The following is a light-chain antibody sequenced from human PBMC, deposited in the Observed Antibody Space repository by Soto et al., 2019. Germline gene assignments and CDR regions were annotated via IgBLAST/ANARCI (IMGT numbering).Light chain of an antibody. CDR1: SSDIGTYNY. J-gene: IGLJ3*02. CDR2: EVN. V-gene: IGLV2-14*01. Sequence: QSVLTQPASVSGSPGQSITISCTGTSSDIGTYNYVSWYQQHPGRAPRLIISEVNNRPSGVSNRFSGSKSGNTASLTISGLQAEDEADYYCNSYRGGNTWMFGGGTQLTVL. CDR3: NSYRGGNTWM.